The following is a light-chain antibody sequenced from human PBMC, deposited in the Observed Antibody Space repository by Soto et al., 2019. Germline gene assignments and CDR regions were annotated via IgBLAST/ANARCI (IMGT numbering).Light chain of an antibody. CDR1: QSVSGDY. Sequence: EIVFTQSPGTLSLSPGERATLSCRASQSVSGDYLGWYQQKPGQAPRLLIYGTSSRATGIPDRFSGSGSGTDFTLTISRLEPEDFAVYYCQQYGNSPITFGQGTRLEI. J-gene: IGKJ5*01. CDR3: QQYGNSPIT. V-gene: IGKV3-20*01. CDR2: GTS.